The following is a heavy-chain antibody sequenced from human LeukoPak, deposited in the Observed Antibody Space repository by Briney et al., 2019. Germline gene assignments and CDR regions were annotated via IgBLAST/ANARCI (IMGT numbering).Heavy chain of an antibody. D-gene: IGHD2-2*01. CDR3: ARGRTYATRFDY. J-gene: IGHJ4*02. Sequence: SQTLSLTCSVSGGSISSSAYHWSWFRQHPGKGLEWIGYIYYTGRTYYSPSLKSRVTISLDTSKNQFSLNLSSLTAADTAVYYCARGRTYATRFDYWGRGTLVTVSS. CDR1: GGSISSSAYH. CDR2: IYYTGRT. V-gene: IGHV4-31*03.